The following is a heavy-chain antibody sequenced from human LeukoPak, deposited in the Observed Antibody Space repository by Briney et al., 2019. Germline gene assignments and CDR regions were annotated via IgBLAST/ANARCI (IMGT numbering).Heavy chain of an antibody. D-gene: IGHD3-10*01. CDR3: ARLAEDGTGSYYKGTCFDY. J-gene: IGHJ4*02. V-gene: IGHV4-59*08. CDR1: GGSISSYY. CDR2: IYYSGST. Sequence: SETLSLTCTVSGGSISSYYWSWIRQPPGKGLEWVGYIYYSGSTNYNPSLKSRVTISVDPSKNQFSLKLSSVTAADTAVYYCARLAEDGTGSYYKGTCFDYWGQGTLVTVSS.